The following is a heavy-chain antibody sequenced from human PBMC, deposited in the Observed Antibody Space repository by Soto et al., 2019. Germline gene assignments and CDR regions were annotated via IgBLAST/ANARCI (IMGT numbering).Heavy chain of an antibody. CDR3: ARGILEYYMDV. CDR1: GYTFSNYY. J-gene: IGHJ6*03. Sequence: ASVKVSCKASGYTFSNYYMNWVRQVPGQGLEWMGMVNPSGGTTTYTQKLQGRVTMTWETSTSTVYMELSSLRSEDTAVYYCARGILEYYMDVWGKVTTVTVSS. V-gene: IGHV1-46*03. CDR2: VNPSGGTT.